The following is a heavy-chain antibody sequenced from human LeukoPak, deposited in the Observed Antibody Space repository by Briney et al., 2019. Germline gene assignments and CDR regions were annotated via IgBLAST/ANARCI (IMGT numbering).Heavy chain of an antibody. CDR1: GYTFTSYD. Sequence: ASVKVSCKASGYTFTSYDINWVRQATGQGLEWMGWMNPNSGNTGYAQKFQGRVTMTRNTSISTAYMELSSLRSEDTAVYYCAGGRGYDFWSGYYDWFDPWGQGTLVTVSS. CDR3: AGGRGYDFWSGYYDWFDP. D-gene: IGHD3-3*01. J-gene: IGHJ5*02. V-gene: IGHV1-8*01. CDR2: MNPNSGNT.